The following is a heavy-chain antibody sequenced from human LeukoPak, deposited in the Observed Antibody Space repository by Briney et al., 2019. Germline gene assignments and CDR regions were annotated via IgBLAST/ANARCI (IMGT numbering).Heavy chain of an antibody. J-gene: IGHJ5*02. CDR3: ARDQYYDSKGWFDP. D-gene: IGHD3-22*01. CDR2: ISAYNGNT. V-gene: IGHV1-18*01. Sequence: ASVKVSCKASGYTFTSYGISWVRQAPGQGLEWMGWISAYNGNTNYAQKLQGRVTMTTDTSTSTAYMELRSLRSDDTAVYYCARDQYYDSKGWFDPWGQGTLVTVSS. CDR1: GYTFTSYG.